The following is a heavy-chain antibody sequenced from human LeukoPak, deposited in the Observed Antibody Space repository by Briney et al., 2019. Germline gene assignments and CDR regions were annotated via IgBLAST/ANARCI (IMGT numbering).Heavy chain of an antibody. V-gene: IGHV4-34*01. Sequence: PSETLSLTCAVYGGSFSGYYWSWIRQPPGKGLEWIGEINHSGSTNYNPSLKSRVTISVDTSKNQFSLKLSSVTAADTAVYYCARGSLAAVADSWLDPWGQGTLVTVSS. J-gene: IGHJ5*02. CDR3: ARGSLAAVADSWLDP. CDR2: INHSGST. CDR1: GGSFSGYY. D-gene: IGHD6-19*01.